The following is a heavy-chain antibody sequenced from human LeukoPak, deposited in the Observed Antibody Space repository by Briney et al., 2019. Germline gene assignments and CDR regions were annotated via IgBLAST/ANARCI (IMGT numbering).Heavy chain of an antibody. CDR1: GYTFTGYY. V-gene: IGHV1-46*01. CDR2: INPSGGST. Sequence: ASVKVSCKASGYTFTGYYMHWVRQAPGQGLEWMGIINPSGGSTSYAQKFQGRVTMTRDMSTGTVYMELSSLRSEDTAAYYCARARSGSPPRSMGWFDPWGQGTLVTVSS. J-gene: IGHJ5*02. CDR3: ARARSGSPPRSMGWFDP. D-gene: IGHD1-26*01.